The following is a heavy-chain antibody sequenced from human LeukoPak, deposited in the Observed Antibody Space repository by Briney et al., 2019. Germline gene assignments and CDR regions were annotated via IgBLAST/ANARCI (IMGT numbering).Heavy chain of an antibody. D-gene: IGHD2-2*01. V-gene: IGHV3-7*01. J-gene: IGHJ4*02. CDR2: IKQDGSEK. Sequence: GGSLRLSCAASGFTFSSYWMSWVRQAPGKGLEWVANIKQDGSEKYYVDSVKGRFTISRDNAKNSLYLQMNSLRAEDTAVYYCARDLRRVVPAARYFDYWGQGTLVTVSS. CDR1: GFTFSSYW. CDR3: ARDLRRVVPAARYFDY.